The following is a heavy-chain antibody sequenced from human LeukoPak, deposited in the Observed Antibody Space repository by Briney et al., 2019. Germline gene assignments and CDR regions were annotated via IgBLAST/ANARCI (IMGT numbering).Heavy chain of an antibody. CDR1: GDSVSSNSVA. D-gene: IGHD3-9*01. Sequence: SQTLSLTCAISGDSVSSNSVAWNWITQSPSRGLVWLGRTYYRSKRYNDYVVSVKSRITINPETSKNQFSLQLNAVTPEDTAVYNGARESDPDDWMDVWGKGTTVTVSS. J-gene: IGHJ6*04. CDR3: ARESDPDDWMDV. CDR2: TYYRSKRYN. V-gene: IGHV6-1*01.